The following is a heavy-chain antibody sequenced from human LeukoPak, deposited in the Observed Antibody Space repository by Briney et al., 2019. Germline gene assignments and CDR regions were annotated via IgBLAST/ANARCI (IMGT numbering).Heavy chain of an antibody. V-gene: IGHV3-33*01. Sequence: GGSLRLSCAASGFTFSSYGMHWVRQAPGSGLEWVALIWYDGSNKYYADSVKGRFTISRDNSKNTLYLQMNSLRAEDTAVYYCARNSYSSSWIDDYWGQGTLVTVSS. CDR3: ARNSYSSSWIDDY. J-gene: IGHJ4*02. CDR2: IWYDGSNK. CDR1: GFTFSSYG. D-gene: IGHD6-13*01.